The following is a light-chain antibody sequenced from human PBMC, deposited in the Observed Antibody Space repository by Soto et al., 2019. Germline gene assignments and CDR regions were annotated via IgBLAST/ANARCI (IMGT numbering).Light chain of an antibody. J-gene: IGLJ7*01. Sequence: QSVLTQPPSVSAAAGQKVTISCSGSSSNIGDNYVSWYQQVPGTAPKLLIYDNDQRSSGTPDRFSAYKSGTSATLGITGLQTGDEAEYYCGTWDSSLSVAVFGGGTQLTVL. CDR2: DND. CDR1: SSNIGDNY. CDR3: GTWDSSLSVAV. V-gene: IGLV1-51*01.